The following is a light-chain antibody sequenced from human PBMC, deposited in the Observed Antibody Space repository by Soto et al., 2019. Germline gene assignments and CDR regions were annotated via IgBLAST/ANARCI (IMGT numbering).Light chain of an antibody. CDR3: SSYAGSNKV. CDR1: SSDVGNYNY. V-gene: IGLV2-8*01. Sequence: QSALTQPPSASGSPGQSVTISCTGTSSDVGNYNYVSWYQQYPGKVPKLMIYEVNKRPSGVPDRFSGSKSGNTASLTVSGLQAEEEADYYCSSYAGSNKVFGGGTQLTVL. CDR2: EVN. J-gene: IGLJ3*02.